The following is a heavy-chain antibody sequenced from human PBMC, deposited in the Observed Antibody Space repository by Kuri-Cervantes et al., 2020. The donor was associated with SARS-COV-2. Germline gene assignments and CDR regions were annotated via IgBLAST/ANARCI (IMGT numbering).Heavy chain of an antibody. Sequence: GGSLRLSCEVSVFLFSASAIHWVCQASGKGLEWVGRVRGKANSYATAYAASVKGRFTISRDDSKNVAYLQMNSLKTEDAAVYYCTTLIDYWGQGALVTVSS. J-gene: IGHJ4*02. CDR3: TTLIDY. CDR1: VFLFSASA. V-gene: IGHV3-73*01. CDR2: VRGKANSYAT.